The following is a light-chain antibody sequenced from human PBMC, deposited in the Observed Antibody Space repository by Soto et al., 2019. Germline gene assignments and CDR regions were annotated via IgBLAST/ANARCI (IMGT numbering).Light chain of an antibody. CDR3: QQYGSSPPGVT. CDR2: DAS. V-gene: IGKV3-20*01. J-gene: IGKJ3*01. Sequence: EIVLTQSPATLSLSPGERATLSCRASQSVSSYLAWYQQKPGQAPRLLIYDASNRATGIPARFSGSGSGTDFTLTISRLEPEDFAVYYCQQYGSSPPGVTFGPGTKVDIK. CDR1: QSVSSY.